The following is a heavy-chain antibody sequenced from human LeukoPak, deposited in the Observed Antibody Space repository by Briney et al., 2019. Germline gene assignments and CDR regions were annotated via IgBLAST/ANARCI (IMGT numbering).Heavy chain of an antibody. Sequence: PSQTLSLTCTVSGGSISSGSYYWSWIRQPAGKGLEWIGRIYTSGSTNYNPSLKSRVTISVDTSKNQFSLKLSSVTAADTAVYYSARENHYYYYYMDVWGKGTTVTVSS. CDR3: ARENHYYYYYMDV. CDR1: GGSISSGSYY. CDR2: IYTSGST. D-gene: IGHD1-14*01. V-gene: IGHV4-61*02. J-gene: IGHJ6*03.